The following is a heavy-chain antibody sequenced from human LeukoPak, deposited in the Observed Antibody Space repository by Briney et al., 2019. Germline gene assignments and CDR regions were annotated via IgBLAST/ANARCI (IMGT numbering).Heavy chain of an antibody. CDR2: ISGSGGST. D-gene: IGHD3-22*01. J-gene: IGHJ3*02. Sequence: TGGSLRLSCAASGFTFSSYAMSWVRQAPGKGLEWVSAISGSGGSTYYADSVKGRFTISRDNAKNSLYLQMNSLRAEDTAVYYCARVRGGYYDSSGYRDAFDIWGQGTMVTVSS. CDR3: ARVRGGYYDSSGYRDAFDI. V-gene: IGHV3-23*01. CDR1: GFTFSSYA.